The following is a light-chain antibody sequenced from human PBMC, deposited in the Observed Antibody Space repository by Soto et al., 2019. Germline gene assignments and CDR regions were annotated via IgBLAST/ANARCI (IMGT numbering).Light chain of an antibody. V-gene: IGLV2-14*01. CDR1: SSDVGNYIY. CDR3: ASYTSTTTHFV. CDR2: EVV. Sequence: QSAPTQPASVSGSPGQSISISCTGTSSDVGNYIYVSWYQQYPGKAPKLIIFEVVNRPSGISNRFSGSKSGNTASLTISGLQAEDEADYYCASYTSTTTHFVFGTGTKVTVL. J-gene: IGLJ1*01.